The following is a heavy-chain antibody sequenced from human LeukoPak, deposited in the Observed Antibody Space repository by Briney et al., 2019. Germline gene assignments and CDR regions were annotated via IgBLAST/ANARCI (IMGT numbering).Heavy chain of an antibody. CDR3: AKADLEK. Sequence: GGSLRLSCVAAGFSVSGQWMSWVRQPPGKGLEWVATIKGDGSQKFYVDSVKGRFTISRDDADNSLQLQMNSLRDEDTAVYYCAKADLEKWGQGTLVSVSS. V-gene: IGHV3-7*01. CDR1: GFSVSGQW. J-gene: IGHJ4*02. D-gene: IGHD3/OR15-3a*01. CDR2: IKGDGSQK.